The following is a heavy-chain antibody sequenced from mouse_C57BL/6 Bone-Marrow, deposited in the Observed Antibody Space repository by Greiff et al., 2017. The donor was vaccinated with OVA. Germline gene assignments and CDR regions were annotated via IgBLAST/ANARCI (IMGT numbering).Heavy chain of an antibody. CDR3: TRDKGGLYDYDGFAY. Sequence: EVKVVESGEGLVKPGGSLKLSCAASGFTFSSYAMSWVRQTPEKRLEWVAYISSGGDYIYYADTVKGRFTISRDNARNTLYLQMSSLKSEDTAMYYCTRDKGGLYDYDGFAYWGQGTLVTVSA. J-gene: IGHJ3*01. V-gene: IGHV5-9-1*02. CDR2: ISSGGDYI. CDR1: GFTFSSYA. D-gene: IGHD2-4*01.